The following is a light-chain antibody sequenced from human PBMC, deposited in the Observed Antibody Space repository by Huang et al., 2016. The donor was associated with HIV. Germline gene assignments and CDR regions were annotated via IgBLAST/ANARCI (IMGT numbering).Light chain of an antibody. J-gene: IGKJ3*01. V-gene: IGKV1-39*01. CDR1: QSIDNS. CDR2: STS. Sequence: DIRMTQAPSSLSASAGDRVTITCRASQSIDNSLNWYQQKPGKAPKLLVYSTSTLQNWGPSRFIGRGSGTVFTLTIDSLQPEDFATYSCQQYFTTPRVTFGPGTKVEI. CDR3: QQYFTTPRVT.